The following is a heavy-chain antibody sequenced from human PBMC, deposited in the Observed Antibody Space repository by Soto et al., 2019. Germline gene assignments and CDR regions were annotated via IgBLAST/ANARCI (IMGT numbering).Heavy chain of an antibody. CDR3: ARSEVRGVLKWFDP. CDR2: INHSGST. Sequence: PSETLSLTCAVYGGSFSGYYWSWIRQPPGKGLEWIGEINHSGSTNYNPSLKSRVTISVDTSKNQFSLKLSSVTAADTAVYYCARSEVRGVLKWFDPWGQGTLVTVSS. J-gene: IGHJ5*02. D-gene: IGHD3-10*01. V-gene: IGHV4-34*01. CDR1: GGSFSGYY.